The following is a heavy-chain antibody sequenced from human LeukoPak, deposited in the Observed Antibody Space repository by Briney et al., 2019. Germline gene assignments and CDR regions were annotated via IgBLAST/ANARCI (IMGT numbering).Heavy chain of an antibody. CDR2: ISGSGGST. J-gene: IGHJ3*02. Sequence: GGSLRLSCAASGFTFSSYWMHWVRQAPGKGPEWVSAISGSGGSTYYADSVKGRFTISRDNSKNTLYLQMNSLRAEDTAVYYCAKSSSGWYDAFDIWGQGTMVTVSS. V-gene: IGHV3-23*01. D-gene: IGHD6-19*01. CDR1: GFTFSSYW. CDR3: AKSSSGWYDAFDI.